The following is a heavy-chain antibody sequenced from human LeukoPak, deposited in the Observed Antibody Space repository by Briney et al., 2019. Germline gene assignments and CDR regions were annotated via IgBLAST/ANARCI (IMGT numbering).Heavy chain of an antibody. CDR1: GYTFTTYA. J-gene: IGHJ4*02. V-gene: IGHV1-8*01. Sequence: ASVKVSCKASGYTFTTYAINWVRQATGQGLEWMGWMKPKSGNTGYAQKFQGRVTMTRDTSISTAYMELSSLISDDTAMYYCARTAGDFDYWGQGTLVTVSS. CDR3: ARTAGDFDY. CDR2: MKPKSGNT. D-gene: IGHD3-16*01.